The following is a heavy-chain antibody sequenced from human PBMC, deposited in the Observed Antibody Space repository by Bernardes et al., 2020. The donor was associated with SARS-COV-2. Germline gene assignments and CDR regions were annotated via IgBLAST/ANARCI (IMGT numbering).Heavy chain of an antibody. V-gene: IGHV4-34*01. Sequence: SETLSLTCVVYGGSFSGYYWSWIRQPPGKGLEWIGEINHSGSTNYNPSLKSRVTISVDTSKNQFSLKLSSVTAADTAVYYCARGQQVVVAATEYCYYYGMDVWSQGTTVTVSS. CDR1: GGSFSGYY. J-gene: IGHJ6*02. D-gene: IGHD2-15*01. CDR2: INHSGST. CDR3: ARGQQVVVAATEYCYYYGMDV.